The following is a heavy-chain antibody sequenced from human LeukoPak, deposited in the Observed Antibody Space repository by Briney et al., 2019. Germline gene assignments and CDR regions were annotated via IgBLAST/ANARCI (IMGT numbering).Heavy chain of an antibody. Sequence: GGSLRLSCAASGFTFSGYWMTWVRQAPGKGLEWVANINLDGSEKYYVDSVKGRFTISRDNAKNSLFLQMNSLRVEDTAVYYCARGDGVYVYWGQGTLSPSPQ. CDR3: ARGDGVYVY. D-gene: IGHD5/OR15-5a*01. V-gene: IGHV3-7*05. J-gene: IGHJ4*02. CDR1: GFTFSGYW. CDR2: INLDGSEK.